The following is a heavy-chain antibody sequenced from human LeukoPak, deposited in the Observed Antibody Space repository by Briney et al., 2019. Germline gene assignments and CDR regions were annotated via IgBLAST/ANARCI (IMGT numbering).Heavy chain of an antibody. CDR3: ARVSTTYYYFWSGYYPYYYYYYMDV. Sequence: SDTLSLTSAVSGYSISSGYYWGWIRQPPGKGLEWIGTIYHSGSTYYNPSLKSRVTISVVTSKNQFSLKLSSVTAADTGVYYCARVSTTYYYFWSGYYPYYYYYYMDVWGKGTTVTVSS. J-gene: IGHJ6*03. CDR1: GYSISSGYY. V-gene: IGHV4-38-2*01. CDR2: IYHSGST. D-gene: IGHD3-3*01.